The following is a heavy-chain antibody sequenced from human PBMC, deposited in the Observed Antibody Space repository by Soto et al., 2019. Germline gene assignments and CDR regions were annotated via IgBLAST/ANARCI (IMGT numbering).Heavy chain of an antibody. CDR1: GFTFSNAW. CDR3: TKNQYSSSWYFDY. Sequence: GGSLRLSCAASGFTFSNAWMSWVRQAPGKGLEWVGRIKSKTDGGTPDYAAPVKGRFTISRDDSKNTLYLQMNSLKTEDTAVDYCTKNQYSSSWYFDYWGQGTLVTVSS. D-gene: IGHD6-13*01. J-gene: IGHJ4*02. CDR2: IKSKTDGGTP. V-gene: IGHV3-15*01.